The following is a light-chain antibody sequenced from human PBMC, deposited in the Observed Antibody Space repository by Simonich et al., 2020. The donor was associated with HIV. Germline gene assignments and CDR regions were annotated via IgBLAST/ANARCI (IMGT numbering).Light chain of an antibody. CDR1: QSLVHSDGDTY. Sequence: DVVMTQSPLSLPVTLGQPASISCRSSQSLVHSDGDTYLNWFQQRPGQSPRRLIYKVSNRDSGVPDRFSGSGSGTDFTLKISNMEAQDVGVYYCMQGTHWPFTFGQGTKLEIK. J-gene: IGKJ2*01. CDR3: MQGTHWPFT. CDR2: KVS. V-gene: IGKV2-30*02.